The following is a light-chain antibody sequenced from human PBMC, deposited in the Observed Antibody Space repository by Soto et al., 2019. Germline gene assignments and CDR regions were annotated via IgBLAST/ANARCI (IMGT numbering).Light chain of an antibody. CDR3: SSYAGSNMVV. V-gene: IGLV2-8*01. Sequence: QSALTQPPSASGSPGQSVTISCTGTSSDVGGYNYVSWYQQHPGKAPTLMIYEVSKRPSGVPDRFSGSKSGNTASLTVSGLQAEDEADYYCSSYAGSNMVVFGGGTKLTVL. CDR1: SSDVGGYNY. J-gene: IGLJ2*01. CDR2: EVS.